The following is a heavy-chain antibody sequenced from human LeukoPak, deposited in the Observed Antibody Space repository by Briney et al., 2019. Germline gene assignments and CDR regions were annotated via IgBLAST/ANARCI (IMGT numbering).Heavy chain of an antibody. D-gene: IGHD2-15*01. V-gene: IGHV3-7*01. CDR3: VRVGYCSGGGCQGRDWFDP. Sequence: GGSLRLSCAGSGFSISDYWMAWVRQAPGKGLECVANIKGDGSNIYYVDSVKGRFTISRDNAKNSLFLQMNSLRVKDTALYYCVRVGYCSGGGCQGRDWFDPWGQGTRVTVSS. CDR2: IKGDGSNI. CDR1: GFSISDYW. J-gene: IGHJ5*02.